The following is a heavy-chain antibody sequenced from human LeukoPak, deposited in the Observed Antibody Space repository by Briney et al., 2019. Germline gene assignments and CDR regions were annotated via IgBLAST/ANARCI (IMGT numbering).Heavy chain of an antibody. J-gene: IGHJ4*02. CDR3: ARVVPAALLYYFDY. V-gene: IGHV4-30-4*01. CDR1: GGSISSGDYY. CDR2: IYYSGST. D-gene: IGHD2-2*01. Sequence: SETLSLTCTVSGGSISSGDYYGSWIRQPPGKGLEWIGYIYYSGSTYYNPSLKSRVTISVDTSKNQFSLKLSSVTAADTAVYYCARVVPAALLYYFDYWGQGTLVTVSS.